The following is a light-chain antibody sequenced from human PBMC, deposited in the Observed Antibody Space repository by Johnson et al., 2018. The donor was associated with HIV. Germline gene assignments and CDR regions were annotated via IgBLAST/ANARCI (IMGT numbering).Light chain of an antibody. Sequence: QSVLTQPPSVSAAPGQKVTISCSGSSSNIGNNYVSWYQQLPGTAPKLLIYDNNKRPSGIPDRFSGSKSGPSATLGITGLQTGDEADYYCGTWASRLVAAFYVFGTGTKVTVL. V-gene: IGLV1-51*01. CDR2: DNN. J-gene: IGLJ1*01. CDR3: GTWASRLVAAFYV. CDR1: SSNIGNNY.